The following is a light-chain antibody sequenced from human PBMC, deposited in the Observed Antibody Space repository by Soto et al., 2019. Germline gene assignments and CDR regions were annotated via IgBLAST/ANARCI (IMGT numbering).Light chain of an antibody. CDR1: SSDVGGYNY. CDR2: DVR. J-gene: IGLJ1*01. V-gene: IGLV2-14*01. Sequence: QSVLTQPASVSGSPGQSITISCTGTSSDVGGYNYVSWCQQHPGKAPKLMIYDVRNRPSGVSNRFSGSKSVNTASLTISGLQAEDEADYYCSSYTTISNYVFGTGTKVTVL. CDR3: SSYTTISNYV.